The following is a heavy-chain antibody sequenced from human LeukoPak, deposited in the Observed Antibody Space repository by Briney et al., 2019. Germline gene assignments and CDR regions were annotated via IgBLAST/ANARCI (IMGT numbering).Heavy chain of an antibody. D-gene: IGHD3-22*01. V-gene: IGHV3-23*01. CDR2: ISGSGGST. CDR1: GFTFSSYA. Sequence: GGSLRLSCAASGFTFSSYAMSWVRQAPGKGLEWVSAISGSGGSTYYADSVKGRFTISRDNAKDSLYLQMNSLRAEDTAVYYCASGVGYDSSGYYDYWGQGTLVTVSS. J-gene: IGHJ4*02. CDR3: ASGVGYDSSGYYDY.